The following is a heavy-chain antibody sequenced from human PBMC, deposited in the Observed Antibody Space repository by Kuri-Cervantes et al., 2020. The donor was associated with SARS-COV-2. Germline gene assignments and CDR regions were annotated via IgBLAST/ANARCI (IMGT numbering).Heavy chain of an antibody. J-gene: IGHJ4*02. CDR1: GFTFSSYS. V-gene: IGHV3-21*01. CDR2: TSSSSSYI. D-gene: IGHD2-2*01. Sequence: GGSLRLSCAASGFTFSSYSMNWVRQAPGKGLEWVSSTSSSSSYIYYADSVKGRFTISRDNAKNSLYLQMNSLRAEDTAVYYCARDSSPTHSAGPAAIGCWGQGTLVTVSS. CDR3: ARDSSPTHSAGPAAIGC.